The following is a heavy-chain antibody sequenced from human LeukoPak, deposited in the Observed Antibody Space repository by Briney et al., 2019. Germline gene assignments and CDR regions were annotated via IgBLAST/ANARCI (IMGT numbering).Heavy chain of an antibody. Sequence: GGSLRLSCAASGFTISSYAMSWVRQVPGKGLEWVSAITVSGGSTYYTDSVKGRFTISRDNSKNTLFLQMNSLRSEDTAVYYCARDPASPWFGELFKGWFDPWGQGTLGTVSS. CDR2: ITVSGGST. CDR1: GFTISSYA. J-gene: IGHJ5*02. V-gene: IGHV3-23*01. D-gene: IGHD3-10*01. CDR3: ARDPASPWFGELFKGWFDP.